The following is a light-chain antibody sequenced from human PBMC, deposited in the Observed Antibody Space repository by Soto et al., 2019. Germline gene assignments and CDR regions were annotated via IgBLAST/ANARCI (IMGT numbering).Light chain of an antibody. CDR2: EVS. J-gene: IGLJ2*01. CDR3: SSYTSSSTVV. Sequence: QSALTQPASVSGSPGQSITISCTGTSSDVCGYNYVSWYQQHPGKAPKLMIYEVSNRPSGFSNRFSGSKSGNTASLTISGLQAEDEADYYCSSYTSSSTVVFGGGTQLTVL. CDR1: SSDVCGYNY. V-gene: IGLV2-14*01.